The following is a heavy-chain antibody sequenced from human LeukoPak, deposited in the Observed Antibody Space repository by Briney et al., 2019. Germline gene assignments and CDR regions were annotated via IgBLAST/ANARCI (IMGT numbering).Heavy chain of an antibody. J-gene: IGHJ4*02. D-gene: IGHD1-26*01. Sequence: SETLSLTCAVSGHSIRSGSYWGWSWPPPGKGVEWIGSIYDSGKTYYNSSLKSRLIISVDTSKNQISLKLSSVAAADTAIYYCARGRGGSGDRVIFDIWGQGTLVTISS. CDR2: IYDSGKT. CDR3: ARGRGGSGDRVIFDI. CDR1: GHSIRSGSY. V-gene: IGHV4-38-2*01.